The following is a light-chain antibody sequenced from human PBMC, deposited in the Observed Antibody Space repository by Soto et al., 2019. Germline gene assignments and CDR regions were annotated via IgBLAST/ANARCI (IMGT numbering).Light chain of an antibody. CDR1: QTISSW. Sequence: DIQMTQSPSTLSGSVGDRVTITCLASQTISSWLSWYQQKPGKAPKLLIYKASTLKSGVPSRFSGSGSGTEFTLTLSSLQPDDFATYYCQHYNSYSEAFGQGTKVELK. CDR3: QHYNSYSEA. J-gene: IGKJ1*01. CDR2: KAS. V-gene: IGKV1-5*03.